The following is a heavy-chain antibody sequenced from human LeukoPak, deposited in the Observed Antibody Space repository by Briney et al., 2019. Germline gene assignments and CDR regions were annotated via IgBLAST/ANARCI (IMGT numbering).Heavy chain of an antibody. V-gene: IGHV5-10-1*01. J-gene: IGHJ6*02. CDR3: ARHGSYSSSWYVHYGMDV. CDR2: IDPSDSYT. D-gene: IGHD6-13*01. Sequence: GESLKISCKGSGYSFTSYWISWVRQMPGKGLEWMGRIDPSDSYTNYSPSFQGHVTISADKSISTAYLQWSSLKASDTAMYYCARHGSYSSSWYVHYGMDVWGQGNPGHRLL. CDR1: GYSFTSYW.